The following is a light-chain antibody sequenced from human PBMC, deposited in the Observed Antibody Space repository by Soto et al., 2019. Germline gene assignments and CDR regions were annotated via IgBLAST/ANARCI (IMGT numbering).Light chain of an antibody. CDR1: SGDVGGYKY. J-gene: IGLJ1*01. CDR2: EVS. V-gene: IGLV2-14*01. Sequence: QSALTQPAAVSGSPGQSITISCTGSSGDVGGYKYVSWYQQHPGKAPKLMIYEVSNRPAGVSDRFSGSKSGNTASLTISGLQAEDEADYYCSSYSDSDTKVFGTGTKLTVL. CDR3: SSYSDSDTKV.